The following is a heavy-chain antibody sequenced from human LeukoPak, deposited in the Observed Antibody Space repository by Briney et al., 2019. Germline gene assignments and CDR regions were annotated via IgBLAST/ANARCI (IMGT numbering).Heavy chain of an antibody. D-gene: IGHD6-19*01. CDR2: IYYSGST. V-gene: IGHV4-59*01. J-gene: IGHJ3*02. Sequence: NPSETLSLTCTVSGGSISSYYWSWIRQPPGKGLEWIGYIYYSGSTNYNPTLKSRVTISVDTSKNQFSLKLSSVTAADTAVYYCARSSIAVAGTALDIWGQGTMVTVSS. CDR3: ARSSIAVAGTALDI. CDR1: GGSISSYY.